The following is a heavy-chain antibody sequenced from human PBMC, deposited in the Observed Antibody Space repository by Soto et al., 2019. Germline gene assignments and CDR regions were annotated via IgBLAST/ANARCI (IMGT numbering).Heavy chain of an antibody. CDR3: ARDRGHTYGNLNEAFEI. CDR1: GGSISSGDYY. CDR2: IFYSGST. Sequence: QVQLQESGPGLVKPSQTLSLTCIVSGGSISSGDYYWSWIRQPPGKGLEWIGYIFYSGSTYYNPSLQRRVTISLHRSENQFSLNLSSVTAADTAVYYCARDRGHTYGNLNEAFEIWGQGTMVTVSS. D-gene: IGHD3-10*01. V-gene: IGHV4-30-4*01. J-gene: IGHJ3*02.